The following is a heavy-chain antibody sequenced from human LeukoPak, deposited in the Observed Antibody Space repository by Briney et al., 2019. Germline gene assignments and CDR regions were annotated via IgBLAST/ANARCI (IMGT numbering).Heavy chain of an antibody. V-gene: IGHV4-39*01. J-gene: IGHJ4*02. CDR1: GGSIRSSYYY. CDR3: ARTYTSFDY. CDR2: IYDSGST. Sequence: SSETLSHTCTVSGGSIRSSYYYWGWIRQPPGKGLEWIGSIYDSGSTYYNPSLKSRVTISVDMSKNQFSLRLSSVTAADTAVYYCARTYTSFDYWGQGTLVTVSS. D-gene: IGHD1-14*01.